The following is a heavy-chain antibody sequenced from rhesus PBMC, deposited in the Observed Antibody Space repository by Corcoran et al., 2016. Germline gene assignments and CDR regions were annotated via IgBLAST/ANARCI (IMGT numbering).Heavy chain of an antibody. CDR3: ATSTGDTAGTVLIGY. V-gene: IGHV4-169*01. D-gene: IGHD5-42*01. CDR2: IFGSGIST. J-gene: IGHJ4*01. Sequence: QLQLQESGPGLVKPSETLSVTCAVSGGSISSSYWSWIRQAPGKGLEWIGYIFGSGISTNYNPSLKSRVTLSVDTSKNQRSLKLSSVTAADTAVYYCATSTGDTAGTVLIGYWGQGVLVTVSS. CDR1: GGSISSSY.